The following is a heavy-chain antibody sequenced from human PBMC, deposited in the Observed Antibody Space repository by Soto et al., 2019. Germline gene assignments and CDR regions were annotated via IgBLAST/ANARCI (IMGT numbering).Heavy chain of an antibody. Sequence: EVQLLESGGGLVPPGGSLRLSCAASGFTFRSYAMGWVRQAPGKGLQWIAVISGSGGATYYADSVKGRFTITRDSSRDTVFLDINSLRAEDSAVYYCARRENVYIWGSYDYWGQGTQVTVSS. CDR3: ARRENVYIWGSYDY. CDR1: GFTFRSYA. D-gene: IGHD3-16*01. J-gene: IGHJ4*02. CDR2: ISGSGGAT. V-gene: IGHV3-23*01.